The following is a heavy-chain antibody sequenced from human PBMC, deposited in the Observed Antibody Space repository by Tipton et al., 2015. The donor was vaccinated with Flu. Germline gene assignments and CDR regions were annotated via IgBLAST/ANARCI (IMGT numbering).Heavy chain of an antibody. Sequence: QLVQSGGGLVQPGGSLKLSCAASGFTFSGSPMHWVRQAPGKGLEWLGRMKSKASSYATRYAASVKGRFTISEDDSKNTAYLQMDSLKTEDTAVYYCSRGVSDGDNGMDVWGQGTTVTVSS. J-gene: IGHJ6*02. V-gene: IGHV3-73*01. D-gene: IGHD4-17*01. CDR1: GFTFSGSP. CDR3: SRGVSDGDNGMDV. CDR2: MKSKASSYAT.